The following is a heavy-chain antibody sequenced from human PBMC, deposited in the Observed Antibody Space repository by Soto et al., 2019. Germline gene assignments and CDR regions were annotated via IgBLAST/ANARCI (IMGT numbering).Heavy chain of an antibody. J-gene: IGHJ4*02. CDR2: ISINGGST. D-gene: IGHD3-22*01. CDR3: VKGEYYYDSSGYYPFDY. CDR1: GFTFSIYA. Sequence: PGGSLRLSCSAFGFTFSIYAMHWVRQAPGKGLEYVSSISINGGSTHYADSVKGRFTISRDNSKNTQYLQMSSLRADDTALYYCVKGEYYYDSSGYYPFDYWGQGT. V-gene: IGHV3-64D*06.